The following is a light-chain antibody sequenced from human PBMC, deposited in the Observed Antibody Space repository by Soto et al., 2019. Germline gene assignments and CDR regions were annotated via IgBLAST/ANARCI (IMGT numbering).Light chain of an antibody. Sequence: DIQMTQSPYTLSASVGDRVTITCRASPGISTWLAWYQQKPGQAPKLMIYDASSLESGVPSRFSDSRDWTQFPPAIRSLQPDDFATYCWKQYDPYSRTVGQGPKVEIQ. CDR3: KQYDPYSRT. V-gene: IGKV1-5*01. J-gene: IGKJ1*01. CDR2: DAS. CDR1: PGISTW.